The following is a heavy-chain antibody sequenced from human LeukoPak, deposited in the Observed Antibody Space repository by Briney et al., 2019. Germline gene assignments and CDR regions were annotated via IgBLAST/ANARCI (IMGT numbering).Heavy chain of an antibody. CDR2: IYYSGST. CDR3: ASPTLTRDAFDI. Sequence: SETLSLTCTVFGGSISSYYWSWIRQPPGKGLEWIGYIYYSGSTNYNPSLKSRVTISVDTSKNQFSLKLSSVTAADTAVYYCASPTLTRDAFDIWGQGTMVTVSS. J-gene: IGHJ3*02. CDR1: GGSISSYY. V-gene: IGHV4-59*01. D-gene: IGHD4-23*01.